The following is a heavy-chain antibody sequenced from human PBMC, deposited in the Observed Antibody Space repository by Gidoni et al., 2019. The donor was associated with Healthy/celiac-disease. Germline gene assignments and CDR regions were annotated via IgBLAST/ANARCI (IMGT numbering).Heavy chain of an antibody. CDR1: GGSVSSGSYY. CDR3: ARETDIVVVPARYFDL. CDR2: IYYSGST. Sequence: QVQLQESGPGLVKPSETLSLTCTVSGGSVSSGSYYWSWIRQPPGKGLEWIGYIYYSGSTNYNPSLKSRVTISVDTSKNQFSLKLSSVTAADTAVYYCARETDIVVVPARYFDLWGRGTLVTVSS. V-gene: IGHV4-61*01. J-gene: IGHJ2*01. D-gene: IGHD2-2*01.